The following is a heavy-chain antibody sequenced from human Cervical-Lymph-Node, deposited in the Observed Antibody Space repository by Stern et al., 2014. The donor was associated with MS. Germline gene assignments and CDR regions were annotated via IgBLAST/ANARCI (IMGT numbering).Heavy chain of an antibody. CDR3: AREDYGEQNGMDV. CDR2: ISPIFGNP. J-gene: IGHJ6*02. V-gene: IGHV1-69*06. D-gene: IGHD4/OR15-4a*01. Sequence: QVQLVQSGTEMKKPGSSVKVSCEASGGTFGGYGISWVRQAPGQGLEWMGGISPIFGNPNYSQRFQGRLTITADTSTNIAYMELSSLTSEDTAVYYCAREDYGEQNGMDVWGQGTTVTVSS. CDR1: GGTFGGYG.